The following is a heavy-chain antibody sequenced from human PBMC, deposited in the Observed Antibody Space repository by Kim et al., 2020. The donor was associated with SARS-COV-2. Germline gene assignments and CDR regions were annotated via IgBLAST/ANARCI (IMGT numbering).Heavy chain of an antibody. J-gene: IGHJ4*02. Sequence: GSTYYNPSLKTRVPILGDTSKNQFSLKLTSVTAADTAVYYCARLYSARPDYWGQGTLVTVSS. D-gene: IGHD5-12*01. V-gene: IGHV4-39*01. CDR2: GST. CDR3: ARLYSARPDY.